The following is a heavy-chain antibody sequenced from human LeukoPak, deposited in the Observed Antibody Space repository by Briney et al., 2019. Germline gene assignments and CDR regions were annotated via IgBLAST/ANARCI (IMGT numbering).Heavy chain of an antibody. CDR2: ITDSATT. CDR1: FGPLRDYN. CDR3: ARGLDLDGLDS. V-gene: IGHV4-34*01. Sequence: ASEALSLTCAVSFGPLRDYNWSWLRQSPEKELEWIGEITDSATTHYNPSLETRVTISIDTAKRQFSLRLTSLTAADTAVYYCARGLDLDGLDSWGQGTLVTVSS. D-gene: IGHD1-1*01. J-gene: IGHJ4*02.